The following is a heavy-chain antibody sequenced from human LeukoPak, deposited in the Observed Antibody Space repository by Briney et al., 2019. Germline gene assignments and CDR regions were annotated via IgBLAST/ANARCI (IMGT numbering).Heavy chain of an antibody. CDR3: ARGEVVVVPAAMAGDY. J-gene: IGHJ4*02. D-gene: IGHD2-2*01. V-gene: IGHV1-2*02. CDR1: GYTFTGYY. Sequence: WASVKVSCKASGYTFTGYYMHWVRQAPGQGLEWMGWINPNSGGTNDAQKFQGRVTMTRDTSISTAYLELSRLKSDDTAVYYCARGEVVVVPAAMAGDYWGQGTLVTVSS. CDR2: INPNSGGT.